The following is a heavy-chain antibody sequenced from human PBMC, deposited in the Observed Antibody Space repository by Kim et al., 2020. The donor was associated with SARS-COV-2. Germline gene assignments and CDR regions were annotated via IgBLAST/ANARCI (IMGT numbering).Heavy chain of an antibody. Sequence: SYKYYADSAKGRFTISRDKAKNSLYLQMNSLRAEDTAVYYCARAPVGATGYWGQGTLVTVSS. CDR3: ARAPVGATGY. D-gene: IGHD1-26*01. CDR2: SYK. J-gene: IGHJ4*02. V-gene: IGHV3-21*01.